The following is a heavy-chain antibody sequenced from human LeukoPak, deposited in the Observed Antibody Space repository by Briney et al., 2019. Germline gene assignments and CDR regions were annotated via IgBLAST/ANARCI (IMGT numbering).Heavy chain of an antibody. Sequence: GSSVKFSCNASGGTFSSYDISWVRQAPGQGLEWMGGIIPIFGTANYAQKFQGRVTITADRSTRTAYMELRSLRSDDTAVYCCATSVPYYDYYYTDVWGKGTTVTVSS. V-gene: IGHV1-69*06. J-gene: IGHJ6*03. CDR2: IIPIFGTA. CDR3: ATSVPYYDYYYTDV. CDR1: GGTFSSYD.